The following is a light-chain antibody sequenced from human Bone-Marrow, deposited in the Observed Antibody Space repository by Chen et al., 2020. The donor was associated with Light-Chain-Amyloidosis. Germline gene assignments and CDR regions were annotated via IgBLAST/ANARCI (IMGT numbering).Light chain of an antibody. CDR3: QQYGTSPLT. J-gene: IGKJ4*01. V-gene: IGKV3-20*01. CDR2: GSY. Sequence: EILFTQFPGTLSLSPGEGANLSCRASQTISSNYLTWYQQNFGQAPRLLIYGSYSRATGIPDRFTGSGSGTDFALTINRLEPEDFAMYYCQQYGTSPLTFGGGTKVEIK. CDR1: QTISSNY.